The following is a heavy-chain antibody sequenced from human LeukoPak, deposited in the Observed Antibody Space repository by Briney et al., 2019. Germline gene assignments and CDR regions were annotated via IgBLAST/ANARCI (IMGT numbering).Heavy chain of an antibody. CDR2: ITYSGDTT. Sequence: GGSLRLSCAASGFTFSSYAMYWVRQAPGKGLEWVSSITYSGDTTDYADSVKGRFTISRDNSKNTMYLQMNSLRAEDTAIYYCAKGSGSYKGIDYWGQGTLVTVSS. J-gene: IGHJ4*02. CDR1: GFTFSSYA. CDR3: AKGSGSYKGIDY. V-gene: IGHV3-23*01. D-gene: IGHD3-10*01.